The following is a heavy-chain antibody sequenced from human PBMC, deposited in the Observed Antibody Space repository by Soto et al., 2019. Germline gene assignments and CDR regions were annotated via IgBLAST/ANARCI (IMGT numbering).Heavy chain of an antibody. CDR1: GGSISSYY. V-gene: IGHV4-59*12. CDR3: ARAGGLGAVAVDY. CDR2: IYYIGSTGST. D-gene: IGHD6-19*01. J-gene: IGHJ4*02. Sequence: SETLSLTCTVSGGSISSYYWSWIRQPPGKGLEWIGYIYYIGSTGSTYYNPSLKSRVTISVDTSKNQFSLKLSSMTAADTAVYYCARAGGLGAVAVDYWGQGTLVTVSS.